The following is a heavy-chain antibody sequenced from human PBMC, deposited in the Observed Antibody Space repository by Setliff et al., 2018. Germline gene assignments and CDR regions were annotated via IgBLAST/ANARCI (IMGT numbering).Heavy chain of an antibody. V-gene: IGHV4-39*07. J-gene: IGHJ3*02. CDR1: GASISSSSYY. D-gene: IGHD4-17*01. Sequence: PSETLSLTCTVSGASISSSSYYWAWIRQPPGRGLELIGSIFYGGSTYYNPSLKSRVTISVDTSKNQFSLKLSSVTAADTAVYYCARDPLTTNRRRAFDIWGQGTMVTVSS. CDR3: ARDPLTTNRRRAFDI. CDR2: IFYGGST.